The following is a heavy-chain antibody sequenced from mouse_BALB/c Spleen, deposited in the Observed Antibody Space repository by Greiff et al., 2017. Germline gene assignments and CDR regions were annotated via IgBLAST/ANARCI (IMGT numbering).Heavy chain of an antibody. D-gene: IGHD1-2*01. Sequence: QVQLQQSGAELVRPGSSVKISCTASGFAFTSYWMNWVKQRPGQGLEWIGQIYPGDGDTNYKGKFKGKATLTADTSSNTAYLQLSSLTAEDSAVYYCARHGLFDYWGQGTPVTVSA. CDR1: GFAFTSYW. CDR3: ARHGLFDY. V-gene: IGHV1-80*01. CDR2: IYPGDGDT. J-gene: IGHJ3*01.